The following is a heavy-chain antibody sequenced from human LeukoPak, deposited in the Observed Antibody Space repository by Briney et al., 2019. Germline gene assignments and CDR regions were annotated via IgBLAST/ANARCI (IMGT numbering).Heavy chain of an antibody. D-gene: IGHD2-21*01. CDR2: ISYDGSNK. CDR1: GFTFSSYA. Sequence: SGGSLRLSCAASGFTFSSYAMHWVRQAPGKGLEWVAVISYDGSNKYYADSVKGRFTISRDNSKNTLYLQMNSLRAEDTAVYYCAREVWGLVSGGFDCWGQGTLVTVSS. J-gene: IGHJ4*02. V-gene: IGHV3-30*01. CDR3: AREVWGLVSGGFDC.